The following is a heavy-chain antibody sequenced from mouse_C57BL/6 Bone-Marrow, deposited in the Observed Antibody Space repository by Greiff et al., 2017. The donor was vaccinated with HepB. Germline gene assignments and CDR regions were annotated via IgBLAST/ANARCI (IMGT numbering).Heavy chain of an antibody. CDR2: IYPGSGST. CDR1: GYTFTSYW. D-gene: IGHD4-1*01. V-gene: IGHV1-55*01. Sequence: VQLQESGPELVKPGASVKMSCKASGYTFTSYWITWVKQRPGQGLEWIGDIYPGSGSTNYNEKFKSKATLTVDTSSSTAYMQLSSLTSEDSAVYYCAREGAWDWFAYWGQGTLVTVSA. J-gene: IGHJ3*01. CDR3: AREGAWDWFAY.